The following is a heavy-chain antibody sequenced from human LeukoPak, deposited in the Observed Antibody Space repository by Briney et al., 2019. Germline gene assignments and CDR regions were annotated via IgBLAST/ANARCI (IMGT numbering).Heavy chain of an antibody. CDR1: GFTFSSYG. CDR2: ISYDGSNK. J-gene: IGHJ4*02. V-gene: IGHV3-30*18. D-gene: IGHD3-10*01. Sequence: GRSLRLSCAASGFTFSSYGMHWVRQAPGKGLEWVAVISYDGSNKYYADSVKGRFTISRDNSKNTLYLQMNSLRAEDTAVYYCAKDRPPRHYHGSGSYYNDYFDYWGQGTLVTVSS. CDR3: AKDRPPRHYHGSGSYYNDYFDY.